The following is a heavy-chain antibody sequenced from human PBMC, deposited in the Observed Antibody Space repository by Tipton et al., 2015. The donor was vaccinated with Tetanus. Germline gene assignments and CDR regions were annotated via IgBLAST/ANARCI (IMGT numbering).Heavy chain of an antibody. V-gene: IGHV4-39*01. CDR1: GGSVSSNGYF. J-gene: IGHJ2*01. CDR2: INSGGTT. CDR3: GRHGGSYIAYWCFDL. Sequence: TLSLTCSVSGGSVSSNGYFWGWIRQSPGKGLEWSASINSGGTTYHNPSLKSRLAISVDTSKNQFSLRLTSVTAADAAVYYCGRHGGSYIAYWCFDLWGRGSLVTVSS. D-gene: IGHD1-26*01.